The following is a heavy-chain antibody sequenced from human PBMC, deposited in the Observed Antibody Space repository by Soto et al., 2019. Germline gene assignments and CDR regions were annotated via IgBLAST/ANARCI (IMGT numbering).Heavy chain of an antibody. J-gene: IGHJ4*02. CDR1: GYTLTELS. Sequence: QVQLVQSGAEVKKPGASVKVSCKVSGYTLTELSMHWVRQAPGKGLEWMGGFDPEDGETIYAQKFQGGVTITEDTSTDTAYMELSSLRSEDTAVYYCATVGYRNPPRHFDYWGQGTLVTVSS. D-gene: IGHD4-4*01. CDR3: ATVGYRNPPRHFDY. V-gene: IGHV1-24*01. CDR2: FDPEDGET.